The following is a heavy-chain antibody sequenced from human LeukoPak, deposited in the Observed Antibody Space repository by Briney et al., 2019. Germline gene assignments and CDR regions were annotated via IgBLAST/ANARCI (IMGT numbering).Heavy chain of an antibody. CDR1: GGSFSGYY. J-gene: IGHJ6*02. CDR3: ARDHGSLLGMDV. Sequence: PSETLSLTCAVYGGSFSGYYWSWIRQPPGKGLEWIGEINHSGSTNYNPSLKSRVTISVDTSKNQFSLKLSSVTAADTAVYYCARDHGSLLGMDVWGQGTTVTVTS. V-gene: IGHV4-34*01. CDR2: INHSGST.